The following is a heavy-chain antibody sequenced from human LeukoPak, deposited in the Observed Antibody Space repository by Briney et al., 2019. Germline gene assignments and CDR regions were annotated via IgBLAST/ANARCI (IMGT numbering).Heavy chain of an antibody. CDR2: ISGTGGST. CDR3: ANGQGEYYDSSGLFGGY. Sequence: PGGSLRLSCATSGFICSHHGMNWVRQAPGKGLQWVSAISGTGGSTYYADSVKGRFTISRDNSKHTLYLQMNSLRAEDTAVYYCANGQGEYYDSSGLFGGYWGQGTLVTVSS. D-gene: IGHD3-22*01. V-gene: IGHV3-23*01. CDR1: GFICSHHG. J-gene: IGHJ4*02.